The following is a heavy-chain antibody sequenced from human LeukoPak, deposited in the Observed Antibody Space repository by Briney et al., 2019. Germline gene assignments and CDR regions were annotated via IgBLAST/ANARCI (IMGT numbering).Heavy chain of an antibody. CDR1: GYTFTSYY. Sequence: ASEKVSCKASGYTFTSYYMHWVRQAPGQGLEWMGIINPSGGSTSYAQKFQGRVTMTRDTSTSAVYMELSSLRSEDTAVYYCARVDIAVDLYFDYWGQGTLVTVSS. J-gene: IGHJ4*02. V-gene: IGHV1-46*01. CDR2: INPSGGST. CDR3: ARVDIAVDLYFDY. D-gene: IGHD6-19*01.